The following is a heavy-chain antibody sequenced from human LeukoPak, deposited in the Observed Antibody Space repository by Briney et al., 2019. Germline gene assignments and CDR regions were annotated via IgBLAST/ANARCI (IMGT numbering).Heavy chain of an antibody. D-gene: IGHD3-22*01. CDR1: GFTVSRNY. CDR3: ARVKRLLPNDAFDM. CDR2: IYSDGGI. V-gene: IGHV3-66*01. Sequence: GGSLRLSCAASGFTVSRNYMNWVRQAPGKGLEWVSIIYSDGGIYYADSVKGRFTIPRDNSKNTVHLQMNSLRADDTAVYYCARVKRLLPNDAFDMWGQGTMVTVPS. J-gene: IGHJ3*02.